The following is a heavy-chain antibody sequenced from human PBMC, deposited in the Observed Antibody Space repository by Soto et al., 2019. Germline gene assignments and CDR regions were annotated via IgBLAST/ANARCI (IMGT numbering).Heavy chain of an antibody. J-gene: IGHJ5*02. CDR3: ASRKMFRFSSIGDKYTWLDP. Sequence: SETLSLTCAVYGGSFSGYYWSWIRQPPGKGLEWIGEINHSGSTNYNPSLKSRVTISVDTSKNQFSLKLSSVTAADTAVYYCASRKMFRFSSIGDKYTWLDPWGQGTLVTVSS. CDR2: INHSGST. D-gene: IGHD3-3*01. CDR1: GGSFSGYY. V-gene: IGHV4-34*01.